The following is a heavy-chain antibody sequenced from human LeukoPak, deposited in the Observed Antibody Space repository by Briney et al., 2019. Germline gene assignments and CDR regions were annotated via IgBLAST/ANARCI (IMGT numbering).Heavy chain of an antibody. D-gene: IGHD3-22*01. V-gene: IGHV1-46*01. Sequence: ASVKVSCKASGYTFTSYYMHWVRQAPGQGLEWMGIINPSGGSTSYAQKFQGRVTMTTDTSTSTSYMELRSLRSDDTALYYCARMMTPRHYYDSSGYYYGAFDIWGQGTMVTVSS. CDR1: GYTFTSYY. J-gene: IGHJ3*02. CDR3: ARMMTPRHYYDSSGYYYGAFDI. CDR2: INPSGGST.